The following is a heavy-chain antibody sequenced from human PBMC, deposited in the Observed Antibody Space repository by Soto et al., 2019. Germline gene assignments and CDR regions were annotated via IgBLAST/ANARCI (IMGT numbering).Heavy chain of an antibody. CDR1: CGSFSGYY. V-gene: IGHV4-34*01. D-gene: IGHD6-13*01. Sequence: XATMSLTCAVYCGSFSGYYWSGIRQPPGKGLEWIGEINHSGSTNYNPSLKSRVTISVDTSKNQFSLKLSSVTAADTAVYYCARGLGNSSSWFSYNWCDPWGQGTRVTVSS. CDR2: INHSGST. CDR3: ARGLGNSSSWFSYNWCDP. J-gene: IGHJ5*02.